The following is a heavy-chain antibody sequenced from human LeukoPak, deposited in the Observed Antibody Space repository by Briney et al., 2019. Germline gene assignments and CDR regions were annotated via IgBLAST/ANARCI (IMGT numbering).Heavy chain of an antibody. Sequence: SETLFLTCTVSGGSISSGGYYWSWIRQHPGKGLEWIGYIYYSGSTYYNPSLKSRVTISVDTSKNQFSLKLSSVTAADTAVYYCARGVLWGLFDYWGQGTLVTVSS. V-gene: IGHV4-31*03. CDR1: GGSISSGGYY. CDR2: IYYSGST. J-gene: IGHJ4*02. D-gene: IGHD3-16*01. CDR3: ARGVLWGLFDY.